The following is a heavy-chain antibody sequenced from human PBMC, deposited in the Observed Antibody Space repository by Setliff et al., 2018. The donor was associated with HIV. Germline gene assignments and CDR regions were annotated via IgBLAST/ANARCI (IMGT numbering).Heavy chain of an antibody. J-gene: IGHJ4*02. Sequence: SETLSLTCLVFSYSITDGNYWAWIRQSPGKGLEWIGSIYSTGHTYYNPSHKGRLTMFIDTAKNRFSLKLMSVTAADTAVYYCARDRALRFSNSPSFNYFDVWGQGALVTVSS. CDR2: IYSTGHT. CDR1: SYSITDGNY. V-gene: IGHV4-38-2*02. CDR3: ARDRALRFSNSPSFNYFDV. D-gene: IGHD1-1*01.